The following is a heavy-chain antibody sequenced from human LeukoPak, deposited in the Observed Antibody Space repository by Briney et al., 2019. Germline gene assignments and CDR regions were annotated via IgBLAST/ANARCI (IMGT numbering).Heavy chain of an antibody. J-gene: IGHJ4*02. CDR3: ARGVLVRGVIKTYYFDY. CDR2: ISPSGGRT. CDR1: GYTFTSYY. V-gene: IGHV1-46*01. D-gene: IGHD3-10*01. Sequence: GASVKVSCKASGYTFTSYYIHWVRQAPGQGLEWMGIISPSGGRTSYAQRFQGRVTMTRDTSTSRVYMELSSLRSEDTAVYYCARGVLVRGVIKTYYFDYWGQGTLVTVSS.